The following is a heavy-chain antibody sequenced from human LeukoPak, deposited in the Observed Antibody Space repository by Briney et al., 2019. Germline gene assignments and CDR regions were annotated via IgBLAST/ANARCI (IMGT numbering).Heavy chain of an antibody. J-gene: IGHJ6*04. Sequence: ASVKVSCKVSGYTLTELSMHWVRQPPGKGLEWMGGFDPEDGETIYAQKFQGRVTMTEDTSTDTAYMELSSLRSEDTAVYYCATGLLWFGEDNYGMDVWGKGTTVTVSS. CDR3: ATGLLWFGEDNYGMDV. CDR2: FDPEDGET. CDR1: GYTLTELS. V-gene: IGHV1-24*01. D-gene: IGHD3-10*01.